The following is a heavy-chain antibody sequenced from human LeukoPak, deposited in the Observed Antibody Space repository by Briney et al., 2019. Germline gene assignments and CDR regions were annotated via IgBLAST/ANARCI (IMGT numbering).Heavy chain of an antibody. CDR2: ISWSSGSI. D-gene: IGHD3-10*01. CDR3: AKDFGRFGELLYSY. Sequence: GRSLRLSCAASGFTFDDYAMHWVRQAPGKGLEWVSGISWSSGSIGYADSVKGRFTISRDNAKNSLYLQMNSLRAEDTALYYCAKDFGRFGELLYSYWGQGTLVTVSS. V-gene: IGHV3-9*01. CDR1: GFTFDDYA. J-gene: IGHJ4*02.